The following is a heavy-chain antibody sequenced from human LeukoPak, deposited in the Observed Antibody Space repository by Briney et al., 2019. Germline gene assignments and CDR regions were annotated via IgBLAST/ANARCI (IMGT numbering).Heavy chain of an antibody. CDR1: GYTFTSYG. Sequence: ASVKVSCKASGYTFTSYGISWVRQAPGQGLEWMGWISAYNGNTNYAQKFQGRVTITRDTSASTAYMELSSLRSEDTAVYYCARYHLGYCSSTSCYDWFDPWGQGTLVTVSS. D-gene: IGHD2-2*01. CDR3: ARYHLGYCSSTSCYDWFDP. J-gene: IGHJ5*02. V-gene: IGHV1-18*01. CDR2: ISAYNGNT.